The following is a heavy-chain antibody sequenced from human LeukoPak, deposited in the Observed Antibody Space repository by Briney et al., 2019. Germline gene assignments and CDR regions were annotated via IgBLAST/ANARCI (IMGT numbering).Heavy chain of an antibody. CDR2: VSGSGSTV. Sequence: AGGSLRLSCAASGFTFSDNIVNWVRQLPGKRLEWVAYVSGSGSTVYYADSVKGRFTISRDNGKSSLYLQMNSLRVEDTALYYCVRQFASWGQGTLVTVSS. J-gene: IGHJ4*02. V-gene: IGHV3-48*01. CDR1: GFTFSDNI. CDR3: VRQFAS.